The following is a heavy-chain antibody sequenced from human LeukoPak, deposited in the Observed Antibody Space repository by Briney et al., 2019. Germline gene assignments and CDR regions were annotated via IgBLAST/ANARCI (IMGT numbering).Heavy chain of an antibody. Sequence: PGGSLRLSCAASGFTFSSYGMHWVRQAPGKGLEWVAFIRYDGSNKYYADSVKGRFTISRDNSKNTLYLQMNSLRAEDTAVYYCAKDELYQLLDDAFDIRGQGTMVTVSS. D-gene: IGHD2-2*01. V-gene: IGHV3-30*02. CDR3: AKDELYQLLDDAFDI. J-gene: IGHJ3*02. CDR2: IRYDGSNK. CDR1: GFTFSSYG.